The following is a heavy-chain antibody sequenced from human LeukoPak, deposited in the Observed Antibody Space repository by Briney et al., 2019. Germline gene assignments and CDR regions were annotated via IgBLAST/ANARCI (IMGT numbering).Heavy chain of an antibody. V-gene: IGHV3-15*01. D-gene: IGHD3-3*01. CDR2: IKSKTDGGTT. J-gene: IGHJ4*02. Sequence: GGSLRLSCAASGFTFSNAWMSWVRQAPGKGPEWVGRIKSKTDGGTTDYAAPVKGRFTISRDDSKNTLYLQMNSLKTEDAAVYYCTTDLDFWSGYYGTNFDYWGQGTLVTVSS. CDR1: GFTFSNAW. CDR3: TTDLDFWSGYYGTNFDY.